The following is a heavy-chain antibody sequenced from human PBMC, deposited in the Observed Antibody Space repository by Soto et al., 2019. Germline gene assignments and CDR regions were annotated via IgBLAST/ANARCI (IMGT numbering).Heavy chain of an antibody. CDR3: ARAPTTVTTAGIDY. CDR2: ISYDGSNK. CDR1: GLTFSSYA. J-gene: IGHJ4*02. Sequence: GGSLRLSCAASGLTFSSYAMHWVRQAPGKGLEWVAVISYDGSNKYYADSVKGRFTISRDNSKNTLYLQMNSLRAEDTAVYYCARAPTTVTTAGIDYWGQGTLVTVSS. D-gene: IGHD4-17*01. V-gene: IGHV3-30-3*01.